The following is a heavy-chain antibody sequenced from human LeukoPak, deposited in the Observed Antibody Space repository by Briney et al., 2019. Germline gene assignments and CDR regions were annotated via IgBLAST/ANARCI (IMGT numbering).Heavy chain of an antibody. CDR3: ATGLMVRGVLDAFDI. Sequence: GASVKVSYKVSGYILTELSMHWVRQAPGKGLEWMGGFDPEDGETIYAQKFQGRVTMTEDTSTDTAYMELSSLRSEDTAVYYCATGLMVRGVLDAFDIWGQGTMVTVSS. V-gene: IGHV1-24*01. J-gene: IGHJ3*02. CDR2: FDPEDGET. CDR1: GYILTELS. D-gene: IGHD3-10*01.